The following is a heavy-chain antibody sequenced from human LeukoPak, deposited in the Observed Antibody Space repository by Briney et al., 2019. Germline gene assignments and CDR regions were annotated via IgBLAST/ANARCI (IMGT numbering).Heavy chain of an antibody. D-gene: IGHD5-12*01. J-gene: IGHJ4*02. CDR2: LYYSGST. Sequence: SETLSLTYTVSGGSISSSTYYWGWIRQPPGKGLEWIGNLYYSGSTYYNPSLKRRVTVSVDTSKNQFSLKLSSVTAADTAVYYCARQAISGYDPPPFDSWGQGTLVTVSS. V-gene: IGHV4-39*01. CDR3: ARQAISGYDPPPFDS. CDR1: GGSISSSTYY.